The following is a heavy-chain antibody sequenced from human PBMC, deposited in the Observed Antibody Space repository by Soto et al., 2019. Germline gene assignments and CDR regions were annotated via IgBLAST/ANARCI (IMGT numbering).Heavy chain of an antibody. V-gene: IGHV4-34*01. CDR2: INHSGST. J-gene: IGHJ4*02. D-gene: IGHD3-22*01. CDR3: VAKYYYDSSPYIFDY. Sequence: QVQLQQWGAGLLKPSETLSLTCAVYGGSFSGYYWSWIRQPPGKGLEWIGEINHSGSTNYNPSLKSRVTISVDTSKNQFSLKLSAVTAADTAVYYCVAKYYYDSSPYIFDYWGQGTLVTVSS. CDR1: GGSFSGYY.